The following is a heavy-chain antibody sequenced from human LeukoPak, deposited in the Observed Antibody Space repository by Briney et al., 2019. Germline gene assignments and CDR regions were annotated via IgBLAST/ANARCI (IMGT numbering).Heavy chain of an antibody. CDR2: ISSSGSTI. V-gene: IGHV3-48*03. J-gene: IGHJ6*02. CDR3: ARYNTGYSSSWAYYYYGMDV. CDR1: GFTFSSYE. Sequence: GGSPRLSCAASGFTFSSYEMNWVRQAPGKGLEWVSYISSSGSTIYYADSVKGRFTISRDNAKNSLYLQMNSLRAEDTAVYYCARYNTGYSSSWAYYYYGMDVWGQGTTVTVSS. D-gene: IGHD6-13*01.